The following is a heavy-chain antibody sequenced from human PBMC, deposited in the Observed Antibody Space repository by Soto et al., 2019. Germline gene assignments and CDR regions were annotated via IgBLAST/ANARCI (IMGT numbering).Heavy chain of an antibody. CDR2: ISYDGSNK. CDR1: GFTFSSYG. Sequence: GGSLRLSCASSGFTFSSYGMHWVRQAPGKGLEWVAVISYDGSNKYYADSVKGRFTISRDNSKNTLYLQMNSLRAEDTAVYYCAKAVTTNYYYYYGMDVWGQGTTVTVSS. CDR3: AKAVTTNYYYYYGMDV. D-gene: IGHD4-17*01. V-gene: IGHV3-30*18. J-gene: IGHJ6*02.